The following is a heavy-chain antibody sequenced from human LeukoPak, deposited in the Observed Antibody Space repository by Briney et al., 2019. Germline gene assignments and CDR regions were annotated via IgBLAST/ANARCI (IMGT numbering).Heavy chain of an antibody. V-gene: IGHV1-69*13. Sequence: GASVKVSCKASGGTFSSYAISWVRQAPGQGLEWMGGIIPIFGTANYAQKFQGRVTITADESTSTAYMELSSLTSEDAAIYYCARSRPNSTPRPLYSSAWFGGGRYFYYNMDVWGEGTTVSISS. CDR2: IIPIFGTA. D-gene: IGHD6-13*01. J-gene: IGHJ6*03. CDR3: ARSRPNSTPRPLYSSAWFGGGRYFYYNMDV. CDR1: GGTFSSYA.